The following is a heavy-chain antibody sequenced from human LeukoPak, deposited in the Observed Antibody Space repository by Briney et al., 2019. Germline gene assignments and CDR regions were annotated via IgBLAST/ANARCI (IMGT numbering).Heavy chain of an antibody. CDR2: IRYDVSHK. D-gene: IGHD3-9*01. CDR1: GFSFSSYG. J-gene: IGHJ4*02. V-gene: IGHV3-30*02. CDR3: ANPRGYDILAGYRSPFY. Sequence: GGTLRLSCAASGFSFSSYGMHWVRQAPGKGLEWVAVIRYDVSHKYYADSLNGRFTISRHNSKNTLHLQIHSLRAEDTAVYYCANPRGYDILAGYRSPFYWGQGPLVTVSS.